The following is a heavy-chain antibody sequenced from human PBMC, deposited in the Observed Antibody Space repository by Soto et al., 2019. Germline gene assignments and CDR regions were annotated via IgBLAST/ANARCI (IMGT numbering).Heavy chain of an antibody. Sequence: SETLSLTCTVSGDSIASYNWNWLRQPPGKALEWIGYVYSSGSTNYNPSLKSRVTISVDTSRNQFSLKVNSVTAADTAVYYCARRAVVAVTGSLDNWLDPWGQGILVTVS. CDR3: ARRAVVAVTGSLDNWLDP. CDR1: GDSIASYN. D-gene: IGHD2-21*01. J-gene: IGHJ5*02. V-gene: IGHV4-59*01. CDR2: VYSSGST.